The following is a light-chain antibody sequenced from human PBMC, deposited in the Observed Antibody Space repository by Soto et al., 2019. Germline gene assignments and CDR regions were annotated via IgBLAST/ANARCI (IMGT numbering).Light chain of an antibody. CDR3: QQYHTQIT. Sequence: DIQMTQSPSTLSASVGDRVTITCRASQNILSWLAWYQQKPGKAPKLLIYKASTLESGVPSRFSGSGSGTEFTLTISSLQPDDFATYYCQQYHTQITFGQGTRLEIK. V-gene: IGKV1-5*03. CDR1: QNILSW. J-gene: IGKJ5*01. CDR2: KAS.